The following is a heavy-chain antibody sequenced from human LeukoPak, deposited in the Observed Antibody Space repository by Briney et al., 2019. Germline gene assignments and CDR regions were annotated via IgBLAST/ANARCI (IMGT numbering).Heavy chain of an antibody. CDR1: RETFSGYY. CDR3: AREDCSGGDCTSFDY. CDR2: LNPGGST. D-gene: IGHD2-15*01. V-gene: IGHV4-34*01. Sequence: SDAPSLVCAVYRETFSGYYWRWIRHAPGKGLEWNGELNPGGSTNYNPPLQRRVIISVDTSKNQFSLKMDSVRAADTAVYYCAREDCSGGDCTSFDYWGQGTLVTVSS. J-gene: IGHJ4*02.